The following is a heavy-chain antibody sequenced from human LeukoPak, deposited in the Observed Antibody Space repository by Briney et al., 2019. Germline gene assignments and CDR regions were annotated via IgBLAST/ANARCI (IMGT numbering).Heavy chain of an antibody. Sequence: PSQTLSLTCTVSGGSISSGDYYWSWLRQPPGKGLEWIGYINYSGSTYYNTSLKSRVTISVDTSKNQFSLKLSSVTAADTAVYYCAAGCLQLNYWGQGSLVTVSS. V-gene: IGHV4-30-4*01. CDR1: GGSISSGDYY. J-gene: IGHJ4*02. D-gene: IGHD5-24*01. CDR2: INYSGST. CDR3: AAGCLQLNY.